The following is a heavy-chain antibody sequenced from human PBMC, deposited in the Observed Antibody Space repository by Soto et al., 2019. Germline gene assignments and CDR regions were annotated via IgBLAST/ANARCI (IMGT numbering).Heavy chain of an antibody. Sequence: GGSLRLSCAASGFIVSSKDMILLRQAPGKGLEWVLVIYSVGSTYCTDSVKGRFTISRDNSKNTQYLQMNSLRAEDTAVYYCARDIWPHGAFDIWGQGTMISVSS. D-gene: IGHD3-10*01. J-gene: IGHJ3*02. CDR2: IYSVGST. V-gene: IGHV3-53*01. CDR3: ARDIWPHGAFDI. CDR1: GFIVSSKD.